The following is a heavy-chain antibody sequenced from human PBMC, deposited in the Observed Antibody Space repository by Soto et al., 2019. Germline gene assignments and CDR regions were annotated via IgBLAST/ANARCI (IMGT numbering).Heavy chain of an antibody. Sequence: SGPTLVNPTETLTLTCAVSGFSLSNTRLGVSWIRQPPGKALEWLAHIFSNDEKSYSTSLKSRLTISKDTSKSQVVLTMTNMDPVDTATYYCARNYNYDSSGYGWFDPWGQGTLVTAPQ. CDR1: GFSLSNTRLG. CDR2: IFSNDEK. V-gene: IGHV2-26*01. CDR3: ARNYNYDSSGYGWFDP. J-gene: IGHJ5*02. D-gene: IGHD3-22*01.